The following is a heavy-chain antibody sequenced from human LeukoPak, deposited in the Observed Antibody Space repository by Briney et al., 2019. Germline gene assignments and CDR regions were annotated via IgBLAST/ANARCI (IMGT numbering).Heavy chain of an antibody. D-gene: IGHD2-15*01. V-gene: IGHV1-2*02. CDR2: INPNSGGT. J-gene: IGHJ5*02. CDR3: ARCGSGGSCYSFDWFDP. Sequence: ASVKVSCKASGYTFTGYYMHWVRQAPGQGLEWMGWINPNSGGTNYAQKFQGRVTMTRDTSISTAYMELSRLRSDDTAVYYCARCGSGGSCYSFDWFDPWGQGTLDTVSS. CDR1: GYTFTGYY.